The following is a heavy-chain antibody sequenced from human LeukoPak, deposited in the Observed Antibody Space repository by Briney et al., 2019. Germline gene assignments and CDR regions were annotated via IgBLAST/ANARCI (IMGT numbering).Heavy chain of an antibody. Sequence: GGSLRLSCAASGFTFSSYAMSWVRQAPGKGLEWVSAISGSGGSTYYADSVKGRFTISRDNSKNTLYLQMNSLRAEDTAVYYCAKGLLRYFDWLLPPFDYWGQGTLVTVSS. D-gene: IGHD3-9*01. CDR1: GFTFSSYA. CDR2: ISGSGGST. CDR3: AKGLLRYFDWLLPPFDY. V-gene: IGHV3-23*01. J-gene: IGHJ4*02.